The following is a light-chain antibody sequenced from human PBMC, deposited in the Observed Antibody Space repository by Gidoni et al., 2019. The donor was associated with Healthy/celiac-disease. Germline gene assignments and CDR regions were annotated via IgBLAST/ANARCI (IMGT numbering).Light chain of an antibody. J-gene: IGKJ1*01. Sequence: IQMTHSPSSLSASVGDRVTITCRASQGISNSLAWYQQKPGKAPKLLHHAASRLESGVPTRISGSGAGKDYTITSSRLQHEDVANYYCQQYYSTPTFGQXTKVEIK. V-gene: IGKV1-NL1*01. CDR1: QGISNS. CDR3: QQYYSTPT. CDR2: AAS.